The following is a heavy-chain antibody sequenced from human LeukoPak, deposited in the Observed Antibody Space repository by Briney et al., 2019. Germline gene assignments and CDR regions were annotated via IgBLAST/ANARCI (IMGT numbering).Heavy chain of an antibody. CDR2: IISIVSTI. Sequence: GGSLRLSCAASGFTFSDYYISWIRQAAGRGLEWVSYIISIVSTIYYADCVKGRFTISRNNAKNSLYLQMNSLSAEDAAVYYCARAHNWFDPWGQGTLVTVSS. CDR3: ARAHNWFDP. J-gene: IGHJ5*02. CDR1: GFTFSDYY. V-gene: IGHV3-11*01.